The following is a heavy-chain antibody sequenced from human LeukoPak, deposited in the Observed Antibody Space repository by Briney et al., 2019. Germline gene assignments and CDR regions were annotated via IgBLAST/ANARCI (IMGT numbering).Heavy chain of an antibody. V-gene: IGHV4-61*01. CDR1: GGSVNSGNYY. D-gene: IGHD3-22*01. CDR3: ARENPSGYYNRPIDY. Sequence: SETLSLTCTVSGGSVNSGNYYWSWIRQPPGKGLEWIGDIYYSGSIKYNPSLKSRVTMSVDTSKNQFSLRLSSVTAADTAIYYCARENPSGYYNRPIDYWGQGTLVTVSS. J-gene: IGHJ4*02. CDR2: IYYSGSI.